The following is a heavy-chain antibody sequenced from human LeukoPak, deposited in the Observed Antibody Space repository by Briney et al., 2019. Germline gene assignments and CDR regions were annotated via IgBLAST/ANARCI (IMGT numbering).Heavy chain of an antibody. CDR2: IYSDGSST. V-gene: IGHV3-74*01. D-gene: IGHD3-22*01. CDR1: GFTFSSYW. Sequence: GGSLRLSCAASGFTFSSYWMHWVRQAPGKGLVWVSRIYSDGSSTNYADSVKGRFTISRDNAKNTLYLQMNSLRAEDTAVYYCARVRAEHYYDSSGYVDYWGQGTLVTVSS. CDR3: ARVRAEHYYDSSGYVDY. J-gene: IGHJ4*02.